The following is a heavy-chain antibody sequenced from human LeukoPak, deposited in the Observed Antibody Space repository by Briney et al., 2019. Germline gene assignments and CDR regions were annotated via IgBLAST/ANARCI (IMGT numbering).Heavy chain of an antibody. V-gene: IGHV3-23*01. CDR2: ISNDGGGT. J-gene: IGHJ5*02. CDR1: GFIFNNYG. CDR3: AKGSRGYFADL. Sequence: PGGSLRLSCAASGFIFNNYGLIWVRQAPGKGLEWVSAISNDGGGTQYADFVEGRFTISRDNSKNTLFLQMSSLRAEDTALYYCAKGSRGYFADLWGQGTLVTVSS. D-gene: IGHD3-22*01.